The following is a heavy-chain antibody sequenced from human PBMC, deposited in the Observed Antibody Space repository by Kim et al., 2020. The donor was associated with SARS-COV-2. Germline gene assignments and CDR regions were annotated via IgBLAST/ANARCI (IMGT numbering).Heavy chain of an antibody. Sequence: VKGRCTISRDNSKNTLYLQMNSLRAEDTAVYYCAKDPGGPERVPAAIRDYWGQGTLVTVSS. V-gene: IGHV3-23*01. D-gene: IGHD2-2*01. CDR3: AKDPGGPERVPAAIRDY. J-gene: IGHJ4*02.